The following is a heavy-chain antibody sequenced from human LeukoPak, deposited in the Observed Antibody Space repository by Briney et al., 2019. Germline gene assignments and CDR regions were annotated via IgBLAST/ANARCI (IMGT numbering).Heavy chain of an antibody. Sequence: GGSLRLSCAASGFTFSSYGMHWVRQAPGKGLEWVAFIRYDGSNKYYADSVKGRFTISRDNAKNSLYLQMNSLRAEDTAVYYCARGGRTYFQHWGQGTLVTVSS. CDR2: IRYDGSNK. J-gene: IGHJ1*01. CDR1: GFTFSSYG. CDR3: ARGGRTYFQH. V-gene: IGHV3-30*02.